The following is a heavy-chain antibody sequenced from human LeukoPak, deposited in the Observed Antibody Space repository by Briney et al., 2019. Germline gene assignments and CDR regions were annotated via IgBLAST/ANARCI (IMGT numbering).Heavy chain of an antibody. CDR2: ISSSSSYI. J-gene: IGHJ5*02. CDR3: AKDVTSSGYGSPNWFDP. D-gene: IGHD6-19*01. CDR1: GFTFSSYS. V-gene: IGHV3-21*04. Sequence: GGSLRLSCAASGFTFSSYSMNWVRQAPGKGLEWVSSISSSSSYIYYADSVKGRFTISRDNSKNTLYLQMNSLRAEDTAVYYCAKDVTSSGYGSPNWFDPWGQGTLVTVSS.